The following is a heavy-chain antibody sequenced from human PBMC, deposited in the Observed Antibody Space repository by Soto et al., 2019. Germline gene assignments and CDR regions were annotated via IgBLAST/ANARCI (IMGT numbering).Heavy chain of an antibody. D-gene: IGHD2-15*01. CDR3: VKGGARYCSGGSCYGLDY. CDR1: GFTFSSYG. CDR2: ISYDGSNK. Sequence: GGSLRLSCAASGFTFSSYGMHWVQAPGKGLEWVAVISYDGSNKYYADSVKGRFTISRDNSKNTLYLQMNSLRAEDTAVYYCVKGGARYCSGGSCYGLDYWGQGTLVTVSS. V-gene: IGHV3-30*18. J-gene: IGHJ4*02.